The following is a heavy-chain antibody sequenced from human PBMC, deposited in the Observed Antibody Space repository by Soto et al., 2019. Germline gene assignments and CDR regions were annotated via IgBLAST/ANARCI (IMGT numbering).Heavy chain of an antibody. CDR2: IYYSGST. Sequence: SETLSLTCTFSVGSISSSSYYCGWIRQPPWKGLEWIGSIYYSGSTYYNPSLKSRVTISVDTSKNQFSLKLSSVTAADTAVYYCARTAEDGWFEPWGQGTLFIVS. J-gene: IGHJ5*02. CDR3: ARTAEDGWFEP. CDR1: VGSISSSSYY. V-gene: IGHV4-39*01. D-gene: IGHD6-13*01.